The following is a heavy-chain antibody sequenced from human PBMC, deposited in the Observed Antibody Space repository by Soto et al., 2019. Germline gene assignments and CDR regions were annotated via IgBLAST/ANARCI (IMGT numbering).Heavy chain of an antibody. Sequence: GGSLRLSCEASGFTFSSYVMHWVRQSPGKGPEWVAVTSYDGSNADYADSVRGRFTISRDNSKNTLYLQMNSLRPEDTAVYYCARDRGDKNFWIGYPTGWFDPWGQGTLVTVSS. CDR1: GFTFSSYV. CDR2: TSYDGSNA. J-gene: IGHJ5*02. D-gene: IGHD3-3*01. V-gene: IGHV3-30-3*01. CDR3: ARDRGDKNFWIGYPTGWFDP.